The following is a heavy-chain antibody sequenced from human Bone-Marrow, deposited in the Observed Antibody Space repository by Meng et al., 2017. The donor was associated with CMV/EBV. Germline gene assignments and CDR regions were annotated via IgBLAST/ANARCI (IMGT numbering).Heavy chain of an antibody. Sequence: ASVKVSCKASGYTFTSYDINWVRQATGQGLEWMGWMNPNSGNTAYAPKFQGRLTMTRNTSINTAYMDLSSLRSEDTAIYYCTRGRGSTHKGNWFDPWGQGNLVNVDS. D-gene: IGHD3-10*01. CDR1: GYTFTSYD. CDR3: TRGRGSTHKGNWFDP. J-gene: IGHJ5*02. V-gene: IGHV1-8*01. CDR2: MNPNSGNT.